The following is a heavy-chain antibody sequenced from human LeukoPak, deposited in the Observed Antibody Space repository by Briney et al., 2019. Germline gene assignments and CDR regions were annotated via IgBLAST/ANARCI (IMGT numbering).Heavy chain of an antibody. V-gene: IGHV4-39*07. D-gene: IGHD1-26*01. CDR2: IHYTGTT. J-gene: IGHJ6*03. CDR1: GGSISSSSYY. Sequence: SETLSLTCTVSGGSISSSSYYWGWIRQPPGKGLEWIGSIHYTGTTFSNPSLKSRVTISVDTSKKQFSLNLSSVTAADTAVYYCARAGGSFYFYYYMDVWGKGTTVTVSS. CDR3: ARAGGSFYFYYYMDV.